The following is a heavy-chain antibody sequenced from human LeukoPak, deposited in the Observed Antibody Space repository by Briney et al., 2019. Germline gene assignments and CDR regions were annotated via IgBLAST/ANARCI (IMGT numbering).Heavy chain of an antibody. CDR3: ARAGGYCGRISCPYYFDY. V-gene: IGHV1-2*02. J-gene: IGHJ4*02. CDR1: GYSFTGYY. CDR2: INPNSGDT. Sequence: ASVKVSCKASGYSFTGYYMHWVRQAPGQGLEWMGWINPNSGDTKYAQKFQGRVTMTRNTSISTAYMELSSLRSEDTAVYYCARAGGYCGRISCPYYFDYWGQGSLVAVSS. D-gene: IGHD2-15*01.